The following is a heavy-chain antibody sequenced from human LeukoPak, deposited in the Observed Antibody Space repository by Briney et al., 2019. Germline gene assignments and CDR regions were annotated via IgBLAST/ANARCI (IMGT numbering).Heavy chain of an antibody. CDR2: ISSSGSTI. J-gene: IGHJ6*03. Sequence: GGSLRLSCAASGFTFSDYYMSWIRQAPGKGLEWVSYISSSGSTIYYADSVKGRFTISRDNAKNSLYLQMNSLRAEDTAVYYCARGHRDYDILTGYPGNYYYYYYMDVWGKGTTVTISS. CDR1: GFTFSDYY. V-gene: IGHV3-11*04. CDR3: ARGHRDYDILTGYPGNYYYYYYMDV. D-gene: IGHD3-9*01.